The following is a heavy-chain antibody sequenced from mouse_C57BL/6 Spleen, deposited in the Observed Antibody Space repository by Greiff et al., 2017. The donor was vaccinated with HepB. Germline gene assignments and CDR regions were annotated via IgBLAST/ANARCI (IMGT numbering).Heavy chain of an antibody. V-gene: IGHV5-17*01. CDR1: GFTFSDYG. CDR3: ARGPFTTVVPDY. Sequence: DVKLVESGGGLVKPGGSLKLSCAASGFTFSDYGMHWVRQAPEKGLEWVAYISSGSSTIYYADTVKGRFTISRDNAKNTLFLQMTSLRSEDTAMYYCARGPFTTVVPDYWGQGTTLTVSS. D-gene: IGHD1-1*01. J-gene: IGHJ2*01. CDR2: ISSGSSTI.